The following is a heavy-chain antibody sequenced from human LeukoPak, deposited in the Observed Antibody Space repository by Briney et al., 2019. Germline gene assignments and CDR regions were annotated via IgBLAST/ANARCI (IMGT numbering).Heavy chain of an antibody. Sequence: PGGSLRLSCAASGFTFSSYAMSWVRQAPGKGLEWVSAISATSGRTYYADSVRGRFTISRDNSKNTLYLQMNSLRAEDTALYYCAKGGISSTGLVYWGQGTLVTVSS. CDR2: ISATSGRT. J-gene: IGHJ4*02. CDR1: GFTFSSYA. V-gene: IGHV3-23*01. D-gene: IGHD6-13*01. CDR3: AKGGISSTGLVY.